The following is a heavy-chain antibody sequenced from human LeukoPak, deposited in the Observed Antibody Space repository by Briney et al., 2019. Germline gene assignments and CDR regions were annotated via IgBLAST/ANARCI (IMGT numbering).Heavy chain of an antibody. CDR1: GGSFSGYY. V-gene: IGHV4-34*01. D-gene: IGHD4-11*01. CDR3: ARVLLALQYLNWFDP. CDR2: INHSGST. Sequence: SETLSLTCAVYGGSFSGYYWSWIRQPPGKGLEWIGEINHSGSTNYNPSLKSRVTISVDTSKNQFSLKLSSATAADTAVYYCARVLLALQYLNWFDPWGQGTLVTVSS. J-gene: IGHJ5*02.